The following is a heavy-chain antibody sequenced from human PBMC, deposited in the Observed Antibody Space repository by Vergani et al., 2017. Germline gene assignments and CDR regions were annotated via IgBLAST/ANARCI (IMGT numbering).Heavy chain of an antibody. CDR3: TTDGDYGDYVGHY. J-gene: IGHJ4*02. D-gene: IGHD4-17*01. V-gene: IGHV3-15*01. CDR1: GFTFSNAW. CDR2: IKSKTDGGTT. Sequence: EVQLLESGGGLVQPGGSLRLSCAASGFTFSNAWMSWVRQAPGKGLEWVGRIKSKTDGGTTDYAAPVKGRFTISRDDSKNTLYQQMNSLKTEDTAVYYCTTDGDYGDYVGHYWGQGTLVTVSS.